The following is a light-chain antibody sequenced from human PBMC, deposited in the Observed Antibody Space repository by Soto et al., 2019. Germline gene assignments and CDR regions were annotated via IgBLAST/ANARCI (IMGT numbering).Light chain of an antibody. V-gene: IGLV2-8*01. J-gene: IGLJ2*01. CDR3: SSYAGSNNLV. CDR1: SSDVGGYHY. CDR2: EVT. Sequence: QSVLTQPPSASGSPGQSVTISCTGTSSDVGGYHYVSWYQQHPGKAPKPRMHEVTKRASGSPDPLSGSKSGNTASLTVSGLQGEDEADYYCSSYAGSNNLVFGGGTKVTV.